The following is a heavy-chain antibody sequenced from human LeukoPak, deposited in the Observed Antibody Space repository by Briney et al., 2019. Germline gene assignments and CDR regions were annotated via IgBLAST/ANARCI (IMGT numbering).Heavy chain of an antibody. CDR1: GYTFTSYA. J-gene: IGHJ5*02. D-gene: IGHD1-1*01. V-gene: IGHV1-3*01. Sequence: ASVKVSCKASGYTFTSYAMHWVRQAPGQRLEWMGWINAGNGNTKYSQKFQGRVTITRDTSASTGYMEVSSLKASDTAMYYCASHYNWNDGRFDPWGQGTLVTVSS. CDR2: INAGNGNT. CDR3: ASHYNWNDGRFDP.